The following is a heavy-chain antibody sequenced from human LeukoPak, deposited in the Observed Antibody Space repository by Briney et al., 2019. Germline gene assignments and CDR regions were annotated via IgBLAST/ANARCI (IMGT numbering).Heavy chain of an antibody. CDR3: AGLAQLRFLEWLFLPAY. J-gene: IGHJ4*02. Sequence: SETLSLTCAVSGYSITSGYYWGWIRQPPGKGLEWIGSMYHGGSTYYNPSLKSRVIISVDTSKNQFSLKLTSVTAADTAVSSCAGLAQLRFLEWLFLPAYGGQGTLVTVSS. V-gene: IGHV4-38-2*01. CDR1: GYSITSGYY. D-gene: IGHD3-3*01. CDR2: MYHGGST.